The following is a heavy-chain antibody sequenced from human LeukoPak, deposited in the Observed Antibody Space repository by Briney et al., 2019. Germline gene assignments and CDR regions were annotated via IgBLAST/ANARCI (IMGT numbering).Heavy chain of an antibody. D-gene: IGHD3-3*01. CDR1: GGSISSGSYY. CDR2: IYTSGST. Sequence: SETLSLTCTVSGGSISSGSYYWSWIRQPAGKGLEWIGRIYTSGSTNYNPSLKSRVTISVDTSKNQFSLKLSSVTAAGTAVYYRARAYYDFWSGEVPGWFDPWGQGTLVTVSS. V-gene: IGHV4-61*02. J-gene: IGHJ5*02. CDR3: ARAYYDFWSGEVPGWFDP.